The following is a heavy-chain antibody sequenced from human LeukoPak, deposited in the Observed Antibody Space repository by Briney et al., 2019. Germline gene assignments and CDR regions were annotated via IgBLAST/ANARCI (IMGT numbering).Heavy chain of an antibody. Sequence: GGSLRLSCAASEFTLSSYWMNWVRQAPGKGLEWVANIKQDGSEKYYVGSVKGRFTISRDNAKNSLYLQMNSLRAEDTAVYYCARDGYSGYDYWGQGTLVTVSS. CDR2: IKQDGSEK. V-gene: IGHV3-7*01. CDR3: ARDGYSGYDY. CDR1: EFTLSSYW. J-gene: IGHJ4*02. D-gene: IGHD5-12*01.